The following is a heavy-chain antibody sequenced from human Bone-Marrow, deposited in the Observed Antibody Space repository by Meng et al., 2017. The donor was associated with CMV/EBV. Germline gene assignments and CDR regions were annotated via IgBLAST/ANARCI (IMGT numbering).Heavy chain of an antibody. D-gene: IGHD1-20*01. V-gene: IGHV3-15*01. Sequence: GESLKISCEASGFAFSNAWMSWVRQAPGKGLEWVGRIISKSDGGTTDYAAPVKDRFTISRDDSKNTLYLQVNSLKTEDTAVYYCTLNWPSFYYWGQGTLVTVSS. CDR2: IISKSDGGTT. CDR3: TLNWPSFYY. J-gene: IGHJ4*02. CDR1: GFAFSNAW.